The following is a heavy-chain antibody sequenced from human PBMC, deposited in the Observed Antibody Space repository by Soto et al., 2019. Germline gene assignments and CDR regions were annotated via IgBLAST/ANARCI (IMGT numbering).Heavy chain of an antibody. D-gene: IGHD2-15*01. CDR1: GYTFTGYY. J-gene: IGHJ3*02. V-gene: IGHV1-2*02. CDR3: ASRVAIAADAFDI. CDR2: INPNSGGT. Sequence: GASVKVSCKASGYTFTGYYMHWVRQAPGQGLEWMGWINPNSGGTNYAQKFQGRVTTTRDTSISTAYMELSRLRSDDTAVYYCASRVAIAADAFDIWGQGTMVTVSS.